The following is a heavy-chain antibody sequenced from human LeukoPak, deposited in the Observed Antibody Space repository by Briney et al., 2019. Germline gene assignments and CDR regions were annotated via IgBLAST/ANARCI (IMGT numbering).Heavy chain of an antibody. V-gene: IGHV4-38-2*02. D-gene: IGHD3-22*01. Sequence: SETLSLTCTVSGYSISSGFYWGWIRQPPGKGLEWIGSIFHSGSTYYNPSLKSRVTISVDTSKNQFSLKLSSVTAADTAVYFCARGPYSYDSSGAFDIWGQGTMVTVSS. CDR1: GYSISSGFY. CDR3: ARGPYSYDSSGAFDI. CDR2: IFHSGST. J-gene: IGHJ3*02.